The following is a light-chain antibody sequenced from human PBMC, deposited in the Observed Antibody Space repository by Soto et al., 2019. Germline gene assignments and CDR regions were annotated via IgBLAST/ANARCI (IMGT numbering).Light chain of an antibody. J-gene: IGKJ5*01. V-gene: IGKV1-39*01. CDR2: AAS. CDR3: KQSDSIPIT. Sequence: DIQMTQSPSSLSASVGDRVTITCRASQSISSYLNWYQQKPGKAPKLLIYAASSLQSGVQSRFSGSGSGTDFTLAISSLQPEDFATYYCKQSDSIPITFGQGTRLEIK. CDR1: QSISSY.